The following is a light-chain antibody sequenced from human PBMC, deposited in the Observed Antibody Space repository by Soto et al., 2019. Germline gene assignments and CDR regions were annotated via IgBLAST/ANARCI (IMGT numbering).Light chain of an antibody. CDR2: GAS. CDR3: QQYNNWGT. J-gene: IGKJ1*01. V-gene: IGKV3-15*01. CDR1: QSVSSN. Sequence: EIVMTQSPATLSVSPGERATLSCRASQSVSSNLAWYQQKPGQAPRLLIYGASTRATGIPARFSGSGSGTEFTLSISSLQSEDFAVYYCQQYNNWGTFGQGTMVEI.